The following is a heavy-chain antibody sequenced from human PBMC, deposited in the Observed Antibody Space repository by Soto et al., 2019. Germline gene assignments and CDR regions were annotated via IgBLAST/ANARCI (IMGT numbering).Heavy chain of an antibody. CDR1: GYTFTGYY. Sequence: GASVKVSCKASGYTFTGYYMHWVRQAPGQGLEWMGWISAYNGNTNYAQNLQGRLTMATDTSTNTAYMELRSLRSDDTAVYYCARDRQILYSSGYGNDYWGQGTLVTVSS. V-gene: IGHV1-18*04. CDR3: ARDRQILYSSGYGNDY. D-gene: IGHD3-22*01. CDR2: ISAYNGNT. J-gene: IGHJ4*02.